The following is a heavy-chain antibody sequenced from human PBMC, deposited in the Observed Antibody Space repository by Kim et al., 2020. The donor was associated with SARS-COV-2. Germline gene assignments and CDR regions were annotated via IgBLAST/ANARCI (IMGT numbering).Heavy chain of an antibody. CDR1: GFTVSSYV. J-gene: IGHJ6*01. D-gene: IGHD3-10*01. V-gene: IGHV3-23*01. CDR3: PKDVCHMTLFGVITRGGGDV. Sequence: GGSLRLSCAASGFTVSSYVMSWVRQAPGKGLEWVSGITGSGGSTYYADAVKGRFTISIDNSKNTLYLQMNSRRAETAAVYYWPKDVCHMTLFGVITRGGGDVGGEETTVTVSS. CDR2: ITGSGGST.